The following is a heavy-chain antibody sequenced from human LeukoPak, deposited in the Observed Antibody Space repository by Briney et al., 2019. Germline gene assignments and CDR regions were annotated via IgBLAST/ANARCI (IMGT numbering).Heavy chain of an antibody. CDR1: GGSISSGDYF. CDR2: IYYSGST. J-gene: IGHJ6*02. D-gene: IGHD5-18*01. Sequence: SETLSLTCTVSGGSISSGDYFWRWIRQPPGKGLEWIGYIYYSGSTYYNPSLKSRVTISVDTSKNQFSLKLSSVTAADTAVYYCASGPGVGDTAMVTAPSGYYYYGMDVWGQGTTVTVSS. V-gene: IGHV4-30-4*01. CDR3: ASGPGVGDTAMVTAPSGYYYYGMDV.